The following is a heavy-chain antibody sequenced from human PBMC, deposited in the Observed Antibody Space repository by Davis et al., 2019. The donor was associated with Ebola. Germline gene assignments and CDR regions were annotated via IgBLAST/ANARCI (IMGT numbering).Heavy chain of an antibody. D-gene: IGHD2-2*01. CDR1: GGTFSSYA. J-gene: IGHJ6*02. CDR3: ARGGRCSSTSCFSPYYYYVMDV. CDR2: IIPILGIA. Sequence: SVKVSCKASGGTFSSYAISWVRQAPGQGLEWMGRIIPILGIANYAQKFQGRVTITADKSTSTAYMELSSLRSEDTAVYYCARGGRCSSTSCFSPYYYYVMDVWGQGTTVTVSS. V-gene: IGHV1-69*04.